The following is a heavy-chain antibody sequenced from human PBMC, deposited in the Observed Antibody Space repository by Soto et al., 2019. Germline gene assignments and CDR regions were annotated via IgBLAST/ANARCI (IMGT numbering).Heavy chain of an antibody. J-gene: IGHJ1*01. Sequence: DVRLVESGGGFIQPGGSLRLSCAASGFSFEEYEMNWVRQAPGQGLEWVSYISSTGVTTYYAESVEGRFTISRDNAKSSLFLHLSSLRVEDTAVYYCARYGTRADWWGLGTQVTVSS. CDR3: ARYGTRADW. V-gene: IGHV3-48*03. CDR2: ISSTGVTT. D-gene: IGHD3-9*01. CDR1: GFSFEEYE.